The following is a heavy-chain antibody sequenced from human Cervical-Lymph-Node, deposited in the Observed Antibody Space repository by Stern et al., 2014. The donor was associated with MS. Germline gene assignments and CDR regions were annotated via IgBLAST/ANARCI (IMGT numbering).Heavy chain of an antibody. V-gene: IGHV1-46*04. Sequence: VQLVQSGAEVKKPGASVKVSCKASGYTFTSYYMHWVRQAPGQGLEWMGIINPSGGSTSYAQTLQARVTMTRDTSTSTVYMELSSLRSEDTAVYYCAREVAGHRLGMMDVWGQGTTVTVSS. D-gene: IGHD6-19*01. CDR3: AREVAGHRLGMMDV. CDR1: GYTFTSYY. J-gene: IGHJ6*02. CDR2: INPSGGST.